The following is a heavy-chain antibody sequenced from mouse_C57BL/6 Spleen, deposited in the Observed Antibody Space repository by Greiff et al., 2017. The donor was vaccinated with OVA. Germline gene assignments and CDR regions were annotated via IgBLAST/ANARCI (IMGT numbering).Heavy chain of an antibody. J-gene: IGHJ1*03. CDR2: IYPRSGNT. Sequence: VHLVESGAELARPGASVKLSCKASGYTFTSYGISWVKQRTGQGLEWIGEIYPRSGNTYYNEKFKGKATLTADKSSSTAYMELRSLTSEDSAVYFCARNSNYGYFAVWGTGTTVTVSS. CDR3: ARNSNYGYFAV. CDR1: GYTFTSYG. V-gene: IGHV1-81*01. D-gene: IGHD2-5*01.